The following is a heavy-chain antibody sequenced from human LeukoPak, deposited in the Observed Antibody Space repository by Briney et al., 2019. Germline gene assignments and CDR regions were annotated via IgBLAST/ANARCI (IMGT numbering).Heavy chain of an antibody. CDR1: GGSISSYY. Sequence: SETLSLTCTVSGGSISSYYWSWIRQPAGKGLEWIGRIYTSGGTNYNPSLKSRVTMSVDTSKNQFSLKLSSVTAADTAVYYCARGLGYCSSTSCYVLDYWGQGTLVTVSS. D-gene: IGHD2-2*01. J-gene: IGHJ4*02. V-gene: IGHV4-4*07. CDR2: IYTSGGT. CDR3: ARGLGYCSSTSCYVLDY.